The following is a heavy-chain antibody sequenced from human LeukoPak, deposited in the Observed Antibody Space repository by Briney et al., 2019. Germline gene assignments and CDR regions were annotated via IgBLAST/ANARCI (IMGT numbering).Heavy chain of an antibody. Sequence: GGSLRLSCAASGFTFSSYAMHWVRQAPGKGLEWVAVISYDGSNKYYADSVKGRFTISRDNSKNTPYLQMNSLRAEDTAVYYCARDTRFYCFDYWGQGTLVTVSS. CDR2: ISYDGSNK. CDR1: GFTFSSYA. V-gene: IGHV3-30*01. J-gene: IGHJ4*02. CDR3: ARDTRFYCFDY. D-gene: IGHD6-25*01.